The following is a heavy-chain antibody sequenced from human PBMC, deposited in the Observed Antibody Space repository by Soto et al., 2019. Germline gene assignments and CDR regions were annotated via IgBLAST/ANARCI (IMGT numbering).Heavy chain of an antibody. D-gene: IGHD3-10*01. V-gene: IGHV3-23*01. J-gene: IGHJ4*02. Sequence: GGSLRLSCAASGFTFSSYAMSWVRQAPGKGLEWVSAISGSGASTYYVDSVKGRFSISRVNSKNTPYLQMNSLRAEDTAVYYCAKGEQSYYNILVVLDDWVQGTLVTVSS. CDR2: ISGSGAST. CDR3: AKGEQSYYNILVVLDD. CDR1: GFTFSSYA.